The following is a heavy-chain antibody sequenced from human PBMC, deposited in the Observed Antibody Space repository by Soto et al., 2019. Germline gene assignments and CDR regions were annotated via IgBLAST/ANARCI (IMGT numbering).Heavy chain of an antibody. CDR3: ARALGYCSGGSCYWGYGMDV. J-gene: IGHJ6*02. Sequence: QVPLVQSGAEVKKPGASVKVSCKASGYTFTSYAMHWVRQAPGQRLEWMGWINAGNGNTKYSQKFQGRVTITRDTSASTAYMELSSLRSEDTAVYYCARALGYCSGGSCYWGYGMDVWGQGTTVTVSS. D-gene: IGHD2-15*01. CDR2: INAGNGNT. V-gene: IGHV1-3*01. CDR1: GYTFTSYA.